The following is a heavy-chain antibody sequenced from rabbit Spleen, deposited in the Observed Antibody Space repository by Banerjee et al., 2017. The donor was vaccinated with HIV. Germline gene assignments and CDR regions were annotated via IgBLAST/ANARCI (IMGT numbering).Heavy chain of an antibody. D-gene: IGHD8-1*01. V-gene: IGHV1S40*01. J-gene: IGHJ4*01. CDR2: IYTGNGKN. Sequence: QQLVESGGGLVQPGASLTLTCTASGFSFSSSYDMCWVRQAPGKGLEWIACIYTGNGKNYYASWAKGRFTISKTSSTTVTLQMTSLTAADTATYFCARGEWYTIGSYYNLWGPGTLVTVS. CDR1: GFSFSSSYD. CDR3: ARGEWYTIGSYYNL.